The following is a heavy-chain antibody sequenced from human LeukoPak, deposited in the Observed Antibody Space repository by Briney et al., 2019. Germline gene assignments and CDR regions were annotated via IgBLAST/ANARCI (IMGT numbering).Heavy chain of an antibody. CDR1: GFTFTSSA. J-gene: IGHJ3*01. CDR2: IVVGSGNT. D-gene: IGHD2-2*01. V-gene: IGHV1-58*02. CDR3: ATKGDGYCRSTNCQGAFDF. Sequence: GTSVKVSCKASGFTFTSSAMQWVRQARGQRLEWIGWIVVGSGNTNYAQKFQERVTITRDMSTSTAYMELSSLRSEDTAVYYCATKGDGYCRSTNCQGAFDFWGQGSMVIVSS.